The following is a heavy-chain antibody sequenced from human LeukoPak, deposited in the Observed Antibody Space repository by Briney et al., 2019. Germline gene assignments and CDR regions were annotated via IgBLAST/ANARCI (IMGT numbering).Heavy chain of an antibody. CDR2: ISAYNGNT. D-gene: IGHD1-7*01. J-gene: IGHJ3*02. Sequence: GASVKVSCKASGYTFTSYGISWVRQAPGHGLEWMGWISAYNGNTNYAQKLQGRVTMTTDTSTSTAYMELRRLRSDDTAVYYCARSITGTTPGAFDIWGQGTMVTVSS. CDR1: GYTFTSYG. V-gene: IGHV1-18*01. CDR3: ARSITGTTPGAFDI.